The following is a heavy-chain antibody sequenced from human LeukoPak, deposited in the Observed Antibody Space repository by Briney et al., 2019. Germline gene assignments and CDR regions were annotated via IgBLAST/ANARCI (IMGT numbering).Heavy chain of an antibody. Sequence: SVKVSCKASGGTFSSYAISWVRQAPGQGLEWMGGIIPIFGTANYAQKFQGRVTITADESTSTAYMELSSLKSEDTAVYYCARAPSSSGYSRVPEYYFDYWGQGTLVTVSS. CDR3: ARAPSSSGYSRVPEYYFDY. D-gene: IGHD3-22*01. CDR2: IIPIFGTA. CDR1: GGTFSSYA. V-gene: IGHV1-69*13. J-gene: IGHJ4*02.